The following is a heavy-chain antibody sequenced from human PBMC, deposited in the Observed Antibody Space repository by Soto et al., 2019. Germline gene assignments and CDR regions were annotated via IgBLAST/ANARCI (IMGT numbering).Heavy chain of an antibody. Sequence: SETLSLTCIVSGGSINSDDSFWGWIRQPPGKGLEWIGSLYHGGGIFYNPSLKSRVTISLDTSKNQVSLKLTSVTAADTAVYYCARQLPVGATSWFDPWGQGTLVTVSS. D-gene: IGHD1-26*01. CDR1: GGSINSDDSF. CDR3: ARQLPVGATSWFDP. V-gene: IGHV4-39*01. CDR2: LYHGGGI. J-gene: IGHJ5*02.